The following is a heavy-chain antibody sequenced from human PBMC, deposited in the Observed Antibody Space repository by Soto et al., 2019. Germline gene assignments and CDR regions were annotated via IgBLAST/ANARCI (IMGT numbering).Heavy chain of an antibody. CDR3: AREKLYCGGDCYSDY. CDR1: GYTFTSYC. CDR2: ISAYNGNT. V-gene: IGHV1-18*04. D-gene: IGHD2-21*02. Sequence: ASVKVSCKASGYTFTSYCISWVRQAPGQGLEWMGWISAYNGNTNYAQKLQGRVTMTTDTSTSTAYMELRSLRSDDTAVYYCAREKLYCGGDCYSDYWGQGTLVTVSS. J-gene: IGHJ4*02.